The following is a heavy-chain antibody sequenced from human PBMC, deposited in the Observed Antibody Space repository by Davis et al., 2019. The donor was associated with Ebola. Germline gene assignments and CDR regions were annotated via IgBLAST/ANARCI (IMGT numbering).Heavy chain of an antibody. V-gene: IGHV4-59*12. D-gene: IGHD2-2*02. Sequence: PSETLSLTCTVSGGSISSYYWSWIRQPPGKGLEWIGYIYYSGSTNYNPSPKRRVTISVDTSKNQFSLKLSSVTAADTAVYYCAIVGQYCSSTSCYTPPHYYYYMDVWGKGTTVTVSS. CDR3: AIVGQYCSSTSCYTPPHYYYYMDV. J-gene: IGHJ6*03. CDR2: IYYSGST. CDR1: GGSISSYY.